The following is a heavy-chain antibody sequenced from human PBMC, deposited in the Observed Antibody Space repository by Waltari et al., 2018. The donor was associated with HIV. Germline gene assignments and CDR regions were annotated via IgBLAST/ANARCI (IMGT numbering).Heavy chain of an antibody. J-gene: IGHJ6*02. D-gene: IGHD3-10*01. CDR2: ISSSSTYT. CDR1: GFTFSSHY. Sequence: QVQLVESGGGLVKPGGSLRLSCAASGFTFSSHYMSWIRQAPGKGMEWVSYISSSSTYTNYAGSVKGRFTISRDNAKNSLYLQMNSLRAEDTAVYYCARNPTLQFGDLWAYYYGMDVWGQGTTVTVS. V-gene: IGHV3-11*05. CDR3: ARNPTLQFGDLWAYYYGMDV.